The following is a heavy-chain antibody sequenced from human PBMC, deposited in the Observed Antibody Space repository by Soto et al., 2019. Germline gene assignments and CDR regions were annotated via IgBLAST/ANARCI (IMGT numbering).Heavy chain of an antibody. J-gene: IGHJ6*02. Sequence: EVQLVESGGGLVKPGGSLRLSCAASGFTFSSYSMNWVRQAPGKGLEWVSSISSSSSYIYYADSVKGRFTISRDNAKNSLYLQMNSLRAEDTAVYYCAGRNIAAAVRGRDYYYGMDVWGQGTTVTVSS. D-gene: IGHD6-13*01. CDR1: GFTFSSYS. CDR3: AGRNIAAAVRGRDYYYGMDV. V-gene: IGHV3-21*01. CDR2: ISSSSSYI.